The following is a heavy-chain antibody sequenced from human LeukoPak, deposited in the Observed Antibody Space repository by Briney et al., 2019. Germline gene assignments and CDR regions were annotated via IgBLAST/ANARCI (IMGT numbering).Heavy chain of an antibody. V-gene: IGHV3-11*01. CDR3: ARWGYGFKGTHY. CDR2: ITKSGYSK. J-gene: IGHJ4*02. D-gene: IGHD5-18*01. CDR1: GFSFSDYY. Sequence: GGTLSLSCAACGFSFSDYYRRWIRQPPARGREAISYITKSGYSKYYASSGKGRFSISRDNSYNSLFLQMDGLRAEDPAVYYCARWGYGFKGTHYWGEGTLVSVS.